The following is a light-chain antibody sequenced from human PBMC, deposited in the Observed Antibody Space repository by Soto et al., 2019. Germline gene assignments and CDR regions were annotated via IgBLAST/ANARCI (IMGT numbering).Light chain of an antibody. V-gene: IGKV1-5*03. CDR2: KAS. Sequence: IQMTQSPSTLYASVGDRVTITCRASQSISSWLAWYQHRPGKAHKLLIDKASTLKSEVPSRFSGSGTGTEFTLTISNLQPADFATYYCQRYDSYSTVAHGAKREIK. J-gene: IGKJ2*01. CDR3: QRYDSYST. CDR1: QSISSW.